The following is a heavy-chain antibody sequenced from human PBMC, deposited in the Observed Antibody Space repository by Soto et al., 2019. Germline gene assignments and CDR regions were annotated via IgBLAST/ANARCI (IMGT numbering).Heavy chain of an antibody. D-gene: IGHD6-19*01. Sequence: EVQLLESGGDLVQPGGSLRLSCAASGCTFTNYAMTWVRLAPGRRLEWVSTISSRGDSTYYADSVKGRLTISRDNSKNTLFRQMNSLRAEDTAIYYCAKDGLVRGSYIDSWGQGTLGTVSS. CDR3: AKDGLVRGSYIDS. V-gene: IGHV3-23*01. J-gene: IGHJ4*02. CDR2: ISSRGDST. CDR1: GCTFTNYA.